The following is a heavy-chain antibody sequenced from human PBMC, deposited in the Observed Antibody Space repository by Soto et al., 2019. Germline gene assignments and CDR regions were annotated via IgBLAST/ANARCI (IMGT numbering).Heavy chain of an antibody. D-gene: IGHD6-6*01. CDR3: YGGSSSFDYYYYGMDV. J-gene: IGHJ6*02. V-gene: IGHV4-31*03. CDR2: IYYSGST. Sequence: PSETLSLTCTVSGCSISSGGYYWSWIRQHPGKGLEWIGYIYYSGSTYYNPSLKSRVTISVDTSKNQFSLKLSSVTAADTAVYYCYGGSSSFDYYYYGMDVWGQGTTVTVSS. CDR1: GCSISSGGYY.